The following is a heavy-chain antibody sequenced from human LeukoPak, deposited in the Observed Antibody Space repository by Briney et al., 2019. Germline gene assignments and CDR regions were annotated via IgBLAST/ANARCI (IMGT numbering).Heavy chain of an antibody. CDR3: VRELRGGYFDF. CDR2: FYPSAGTS. Sequence: ASVKVSCKASGYTFTDYYIHWVRQAPGRGPEYVGVFYPSAGTSHSTQRFRGRVTLTSDTSASTVYVEVGSLKSEDTAVYYCVRELRGGYFDFWGQGTLVTVSS. J-gene: IGHJ4*02. V-gene: IGHV1-46*03. D-gene: IGHD2-21*01. CDR1: GYTFTDYY.